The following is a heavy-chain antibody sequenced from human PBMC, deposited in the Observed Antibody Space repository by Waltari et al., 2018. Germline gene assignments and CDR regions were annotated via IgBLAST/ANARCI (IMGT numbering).Heavy chain of an antibody. V-gene: IGHV1-69-2*01. CDR3: ATKMSDQWLRE. D-gene: IGHD6-19*01. Sequence: EVHLVQSGAEVKRPGATVKISCKASGYTSTEYYLHWVRQAPGKGLEWMGHVDPEDGETEISDKFQGRVAMTADTSTETAYIEVRSLTSDDMAVYYCATKMSDQWLREWGQGTLVTVSS. CDR1: GYTSTEYY. J-gene: IGHJ1*01. CDR2: VDPEDGET.